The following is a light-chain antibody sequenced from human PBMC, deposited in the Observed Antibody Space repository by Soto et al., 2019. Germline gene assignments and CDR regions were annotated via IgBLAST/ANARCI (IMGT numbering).Light chain of an antibody. CDR1: RGISSSY. Sequence: EIVLTQSPGTVFLSPGERATLSCRATRGISSSYLAWYQQKPGEPPRHLIYGTSSRATGIPDRFSGSGSGTDFTLTISRVEPEDFAVYYCQQYGSSDTFGQGTKLEIK. V-gene: IGKV3-20*01. CDR3: QQYGSSDT. J-gene: IGKJ2*01. CDR2: GTS.